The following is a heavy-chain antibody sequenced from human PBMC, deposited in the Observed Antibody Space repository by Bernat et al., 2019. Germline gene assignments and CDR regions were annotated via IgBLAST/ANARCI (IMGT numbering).Heavy chain of an antibody. J-gene: IGHJ4*02. CDR1: GGSISSSSYY. D-gene: IGHD3-22*01. V-gene: IGHV4-39*01. Sequence: QLQLQESGPGLVKPSETLSLTCTVPGGSISSSSYYWGWIRQPPGKGLEWIGSIHYSGSTYYNPSLKSRVTISVDTSKNQFSLKLSSVTAADTAVYYCARHHLYDSSGYWDYWGQGTLVTVSS. CDR2: IHYSGST. CDR3: ARHHLYDSSGYWDY.